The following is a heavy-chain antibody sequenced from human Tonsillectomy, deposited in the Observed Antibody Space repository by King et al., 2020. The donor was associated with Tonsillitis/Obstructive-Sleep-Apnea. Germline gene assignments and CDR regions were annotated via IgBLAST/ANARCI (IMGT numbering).Heavy chain of an antibody. J-gene: IGHJ6*02. D-gene: IGHD2-8*01. CDR2: INPNSGGT. Sequence: VQLVESGAEVKKPGASVKVSCKASGYTFTGYYMHWVRQAPGQGLEWMGWINPNSGGTDYAQKFQGRVTMTRDTSISTAYMELSRLRSDDTAVYYCARLEYSTSGVCYQRDCYSYVMDIWGHGTTVTVSS. V-gene: IGHV1-2*02. CDR3: ARLEYSTSGVCYQRDCYSYVMDI. CDR1: GYTFTGYY.